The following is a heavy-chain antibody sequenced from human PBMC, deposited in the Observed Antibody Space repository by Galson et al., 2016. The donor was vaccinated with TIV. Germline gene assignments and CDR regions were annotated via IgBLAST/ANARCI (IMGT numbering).Heavy chain of an antibody. CDR3: TRAAGKNGASGYATGETFDI. J-gene: IGHJ3*02. CDR2: TYCRSRCYY. Sequence: CAISGDSVSSNSAAWNWIRQSPSRGLEWLGRTYCRSRCYYDYAVSVKSRITIESDTSKNQFSLQLNSVTPEDTAVYSCTRAAGKNGASGYATGETFDIWGQGTMVTVSS. CDR1: GDSVSSNSAA. D-gene: IGHD5-12*01. V-gene: IGHV6-1*01.